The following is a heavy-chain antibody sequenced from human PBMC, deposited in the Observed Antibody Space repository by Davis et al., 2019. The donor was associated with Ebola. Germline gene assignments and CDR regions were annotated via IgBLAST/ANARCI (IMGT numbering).Heavy chain of an antibody. Sequence: SETLSLTCAVYGGSFSGYYWSWIRQPPGKGLEWIGEINHSGSTNYNPSLKSRVTISVDTSKNQFSLKLSSVTAADTGVYYCARGRRAGDYYYGMDVWGQGTTVTVSS. V-gene: IGHV4-34*01. CDR3: ARGRRAGDYYYGMDV. J-gene: IGHJ6*02. CDR2: INHSGST. CDR1: GGSFSGYY. D-gene: IGHD6-19*01.